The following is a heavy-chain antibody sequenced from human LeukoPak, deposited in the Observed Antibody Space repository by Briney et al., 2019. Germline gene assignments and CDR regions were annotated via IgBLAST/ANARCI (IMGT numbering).Heavy chain of an antibody. J-gene: IGHJ3*01. V-gene: IGHV3-23*01. CDR1: GFTFSSFA. Sequence: GGSLRLSCAASGFTFSSFAMSWVRQAPGKGREWVSAISGSGGSTYYADSVKGRFTISRDNSKNTLFLQMNSLRAEDTAVYYCAKDRSCTGSSCNVGSWGQGTMVTVSS. CDR3: AKDRSCTGSSCNVGS. D-gene: IGHD2-2*01. CDR2: ISGSGGST.